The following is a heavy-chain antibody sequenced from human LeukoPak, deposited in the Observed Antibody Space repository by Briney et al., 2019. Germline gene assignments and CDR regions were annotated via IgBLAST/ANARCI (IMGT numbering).Heavy chain of an antibody. J-gene: IGHJ4*02. CDR1: GFTFSSYA. D-gene: IGHD5-24*01. V-gene: IGHV3-30-3*01. CDR3: ARDSYWGDGYNPFDY. Sequence: GRSLRLSCAASGFTFSSYAMHWVRQAPGKGLEWVAVISYDGSNKYYADSVKGRFTISRDNSKNTLYLQMNSLRAEDTAVYYCARDSYWGDGYNPFDYWGQGTLVTVSS. CDR2: ISYDGSNK.